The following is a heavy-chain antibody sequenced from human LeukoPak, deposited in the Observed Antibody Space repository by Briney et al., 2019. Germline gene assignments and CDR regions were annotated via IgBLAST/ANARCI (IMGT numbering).Heavy chain of an antibody. CDR3: ARGGYSSGWYYYYYGMDV. Sequence: SQTLSLTCAISGDSVSSNSAAWNWIRQSPSRGLEWLGRTYYRSKWYNDYAVSVKSRITINPDTSKNQFSLQLNSVTPEDTAVYYCARGGYSSGWYYYYYGMDVWGQGTTVTVSS. J-gene: IGHJ6*02. D-gene: IGHD6-19*01. CDR2: TYYRSKWYN. CDR1: GDSVSSNSAA. V-gene: IGHV6-1*01.